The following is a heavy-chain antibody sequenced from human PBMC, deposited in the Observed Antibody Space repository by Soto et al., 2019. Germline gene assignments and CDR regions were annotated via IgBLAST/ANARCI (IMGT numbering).Heavy chain of an antibody. D-gene: IGHD3-16*02. V-gene: IGHV3-23*01. CDR2: ISGSGGST. Sequence: GGSLRLSCAASGFTFSSYAMSWVRQAPGKGLEWVSAISGSGGSTYYADSVKGRFTISRDNSKNTLFLQMNGLRAEDTAVCYCAKDLVDYDYVWGSYRSPFDYWGQGTLVTVSS. J-gene: IGHJ4*02. CDR3: AKDLVDYDYVWGSYRSPFDY. CDR1: GFTFSSYA.